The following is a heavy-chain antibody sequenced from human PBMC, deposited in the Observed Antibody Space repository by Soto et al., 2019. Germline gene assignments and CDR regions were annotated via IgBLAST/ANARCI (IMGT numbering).Heavy chain of an antibody. Sequence: QVQLQESGPGLVKPSETLSLTCTVSGVSITSYYWSWIRQPAGKGLEWIGRSYSSGSTNYNPSLKSRVTLSIDTSKNQFSLKLSSVTAADTAVYYCACLYNWNGWSDYWGQGTLVTVPS. CDR3: ACLYNWNGWSDY. CDR2: SYSSGST. J-gene: IGHJ4*02. V-gene: IGHV4-4*07. CDR1: GVSITSYY. D-gene: IGHD1-20*01.